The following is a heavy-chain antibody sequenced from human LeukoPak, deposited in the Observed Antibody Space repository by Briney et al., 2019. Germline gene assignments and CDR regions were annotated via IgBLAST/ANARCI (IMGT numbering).Heavy chain of an antibody. J-gene: IGHJ5*02. CDR1: GFAFSSYA. Sequence: GGSLRLSCATSGFAFSSYAMSWVRQAPGKGLEWGLAISGSGASTYYADPVRGRFTIPRDSSKNALYLQMNSLRAEDTALYYCATDRPERFLDHRWWFDLWGQGTLVTVSS. D-gene: IGHD3-3*01. CDR3: ATDRPERFLDHRWWFDL. V-gene: IGHV3-23*01. CDR2: ISGSGAST.